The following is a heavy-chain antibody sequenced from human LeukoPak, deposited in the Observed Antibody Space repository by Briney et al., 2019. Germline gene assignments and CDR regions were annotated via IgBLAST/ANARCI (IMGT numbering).Heavy chain of an antibody. CDR1: GGTFISYA. V-gene: IGHV1-69*13. J-gene: IGHJ4*02. D-gene: IGHD5-18*01. CDR2: IIPIFGTA. CDR3: ARDRDSYGYFDY. Sequence: SVKVSCKASGGTFISYAISWVRQAPGQGLEWMGGIIPIFGTANYAQKFQGRVTITADESTSTAYMELSSLRSEDTAVYYCARDRDSYGYFDYWGQGTLVTVSS.